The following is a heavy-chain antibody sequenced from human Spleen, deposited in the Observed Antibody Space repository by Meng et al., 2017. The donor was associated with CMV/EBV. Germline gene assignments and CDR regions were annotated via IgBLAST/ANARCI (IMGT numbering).Heavy chain of an antibody. CDR1: GGSFSGYY. CDR2: INHSGST. Sequence: CAVYGGSFSGYYWSWIRQPPGKGLEWIGEINHSGSTNYNPSLKSRVTISVDTSKNQFSLKLSSVTAADTAVYYCARTRSSRITFDIWGQGTMVTVSS. D-gene: IGHD6-13*01. CDR3: ARTRSSRITFDI. V-gene: IGHV4-34*01. J-gene: IGHJ3*02.